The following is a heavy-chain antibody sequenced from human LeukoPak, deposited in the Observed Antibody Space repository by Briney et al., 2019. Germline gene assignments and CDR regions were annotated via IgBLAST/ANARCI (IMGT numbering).Heavy chain of an antibody. CDR2: ISTGGGSI. Sequence: GGSLRLSCVASGFTFSEYELNWVRQLPGKGLEWISHISTGGGSIHYADSVKGRFTISRDNAKNSLYLQMNSLRAEDTAVYYCASIKPWFGELFSDYWGQGTLVTVSS. D-gene: IGHD3-10*01. V-gene: IGHV3-48*03. CDR3: ASIKPWFGELFSDY. CDR1: GFTFSEYE. J-gene: IGHJ4*02.